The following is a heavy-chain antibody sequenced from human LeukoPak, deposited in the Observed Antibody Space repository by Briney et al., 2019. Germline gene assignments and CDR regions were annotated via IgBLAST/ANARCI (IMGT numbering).Heavy chain of an antibody. Sequence: GGSLRLSCAASGFTVSSNYMSWVRQAPGKGLEWVSVIYSGGSTYYADSVKGRFTISRDNSKNTLYLQMNSRRAEDTAVYYCARLYCSGGSCYLDYWGQGTLVTVSS. CDR3: ARLYCSGGSCYLDY. J-gene: IGHJ4*02. CDR1: GFTVSSNY. D-gene: IGHD2-15*01. CDR2: IYSGGST. V-gene: IGHV3-53*01.